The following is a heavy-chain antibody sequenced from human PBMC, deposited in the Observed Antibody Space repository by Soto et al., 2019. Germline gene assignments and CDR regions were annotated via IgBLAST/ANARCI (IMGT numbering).Heavy chain of an antibody. Sequence: GGSLRLSCAASGFTFSSYAMSWVRQAPGKGLEWVSAISGSGVSTYYADSVKGRFTISRDNSKNTLYLQMNSLRAEDTAVYYCAKACTNGVCYIVYWGQGTLVTVSS. CDR1: GFTFSSYA. J-gene: IGHJ4*02. D-gene: IGHD2-8*01. CDR2: ISGSGVST. CDR3: AKACTNGVCYIVY. V-gene: IGHV3-23*01.